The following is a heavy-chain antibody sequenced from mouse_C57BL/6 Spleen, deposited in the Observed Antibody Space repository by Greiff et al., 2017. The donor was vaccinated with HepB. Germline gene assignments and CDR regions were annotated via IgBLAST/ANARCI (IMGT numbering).Heavy chain of an antibody. CDR1: GYTFTSYW. Sequence: VQLQQPGAELVKPGASVKLSCKASGYTFTSYWMQWVKQRPGQGLEWIGEIDPSDSYTNYNQKFKGKATLTVDTSSSTAYMQLSSLTSEDSAVYYCARLAVVATEYFDYWGQGTTLTVSS. CDR3: ARLAVVATEYFDY. D-gene: IGHD1-1*01. J-gene: IGHJ2*01. V-gene: IGHV1-50*01. CDR2: IDPSDSYT.